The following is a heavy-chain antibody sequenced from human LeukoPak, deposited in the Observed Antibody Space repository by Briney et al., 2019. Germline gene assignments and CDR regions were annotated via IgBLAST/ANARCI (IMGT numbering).Heavy chain of an antibody. Sequence: SETLSLTCTVSGGSISSNSYYWGWIRQPPGKGLEWIGSMYYSGSTYYNPSLKTRVTISVDTPKNLYSLKLSAVTAADTAVYYCARSVYSTYADSGGQGTLVIVSA. D-gene: IGHD6-13*01. V-gene: IGHV4-39*01. CDR3: ARSVYSTYADS. J-gene: IGHJ4*02. CDR2: MYYSGST. CDR1: GGSISSNSYY.